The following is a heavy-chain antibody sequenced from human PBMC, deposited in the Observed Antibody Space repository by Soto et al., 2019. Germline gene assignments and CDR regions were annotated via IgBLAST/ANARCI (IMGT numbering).Heavy chain of an antibody. D-gene: IGHD6-6*01. Sequence: QVQLVQSGAEVKKPGSSVKVSCKASGGTFTSYAISWVRQAPGQVLEWMGGIIPTFGTANYAQKFQGRVTITADESTSTAYMEPSSLRSEDTAVYYCARGGIAARLSWFDPWGQGTLVTVSS. J-gene: IGHJ5*02. CDR1: GGTFTSYA. CDR2: IIPTFGTA. V-gene: IGHV1-69*12. CDR3: ARGGIAARLSWFDP.